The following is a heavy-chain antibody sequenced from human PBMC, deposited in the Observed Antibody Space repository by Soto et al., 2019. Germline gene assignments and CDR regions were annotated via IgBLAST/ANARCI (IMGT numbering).Heavy chain of an antibody. D-gene: IGHD1-26*01. CDR3: ARRKSSPYFDY. J-gene: IGHJ4*02. CDR1: GGSISSCVYY. Sequence: LSLTCTVSGGSISSCVYYWSWIRQPPGKGQERIGNTYYSGSTYYNPSLKSRVTLSVDTSKNQFSLKLSSVIAADPAVYYCARRKSSPYFDYWGQGILVTVSS. V-gene: IGHV4-30-4*01. CDR2: TYYSGST.